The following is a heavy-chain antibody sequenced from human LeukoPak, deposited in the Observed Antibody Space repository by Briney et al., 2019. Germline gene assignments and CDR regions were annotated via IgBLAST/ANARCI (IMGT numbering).Heavy chain of an antibody. D-gene: IGHD3-9*01. CDR1: GYSIRIGFY. CDR2: IYHSGIT. Sequence: SETLSLTCTVSGYSIRIGFYLGWIRQPPGKGLEWIGDIYHSGITYYTPSLSSRVTMSVDTSKNQFHLKLSSVTAADTAVYYCARAVGYFDWLPLFDYWGQGTLATVSS. J-gene: IGHJ4*02. CDR3: ARAVGYFDWLPLFDY. V-gene: IGHV4-38-2*02.